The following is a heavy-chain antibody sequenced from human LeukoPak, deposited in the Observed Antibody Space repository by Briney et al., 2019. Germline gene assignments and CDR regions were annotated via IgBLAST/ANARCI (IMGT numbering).Heavy chain of an antibody. J-gene: IGHJ3*02. V-gene: IGHV1-2*02. Sequence: ASVKVSCKASGYTFTGYYMHWVRQAPGQGLEWMGWINPNSGGTNYAQKFQGRVTMTRDTSISTAYMELSRLRSDDTAVYYCARDNYYDSSGYEGAFDIWGQGTMVTVSS. CDR3: ARDNYYDSSGYEGAFDI. D-gene: IGHD3-22*01. CDR1: GYTFTGYY. CDR2: INPNSGGT.